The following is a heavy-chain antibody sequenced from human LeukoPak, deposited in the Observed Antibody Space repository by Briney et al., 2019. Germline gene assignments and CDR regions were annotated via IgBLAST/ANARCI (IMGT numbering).Heavy chain of an antibody. J-gene: IGHJ6*02. V-gene: IGHV3-21*01. CDR1: GFTFSSYS. Sequence: PGGSLRLSCAASGFTFSSYSMNWVRQAPGKGLEWVSSISSSSSYIYYADSVKGRFTISRDNAKNSLYLQMNSLRAEDTAVYYCARDLLYYYDSSGYPYGMDVWGQGTTVTVSS. CDR3: ARDLLYYYDSSGYPYGMDV. CDR2: ISSSSSYI. D-gene: IGHD3-22*01.